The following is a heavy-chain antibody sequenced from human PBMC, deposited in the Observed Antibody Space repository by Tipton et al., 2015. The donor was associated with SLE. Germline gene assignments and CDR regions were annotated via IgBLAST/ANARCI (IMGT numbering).Heavy chain of an antibody. J-gene: IGHJ3*02. CDR2: IYYSGST. D-gene: IGHD1-26*01. CDR3: ARPRRIVGATSDAFDI. Sequence: TLSLTCTVSGGSISSSSYYWGWIRQPPGKGLEWIGSIYYSGSTYYNPSLKSRVTISVDTSKNQFSLKLSSVTAADTAVYYCARPRRIVGATSDAFDIWGQGTMVTVSS. V-gene: IGHV4-39*07. CDR1: GGSISSSSYY.